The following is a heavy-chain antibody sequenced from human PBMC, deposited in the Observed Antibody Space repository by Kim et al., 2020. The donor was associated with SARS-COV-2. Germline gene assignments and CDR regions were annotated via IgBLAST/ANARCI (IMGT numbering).Heavy chain of an antibody. V-gene: IGHV4-39*01. D-gene: IGHD3-10*01. CDR3: ARPTYYGSGSYYFDY. J-gene: IGHJ4*02. Sequence: NPSLKSRVTISVDTSKNQFSLKLSSVTAADTAVYYCARPTYYGSGSYYFDYWGQGTLVTVSS.